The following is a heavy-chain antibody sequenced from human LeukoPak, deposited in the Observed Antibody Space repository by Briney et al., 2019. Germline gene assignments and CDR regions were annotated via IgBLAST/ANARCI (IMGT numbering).Heavy chain of an antibody. CDR2: IVIGSGNT. V-gene: IGHV1-58*02. CDR1: GFTFTSSA. D-gene: IGHD1-26*01. J-gene: IGHJ3*02. CDR3: AAELSGRYGAFDI. Sequence: ASVKVSCKASGFTFTSSAMQWVRQARGQRLEWIGWIVIGSGNTNYARKFQERVTITRDMSTSTAYMELSSLRSEDTAVYYCAAELSGRYGAFDIWGQGTMVTVSS.